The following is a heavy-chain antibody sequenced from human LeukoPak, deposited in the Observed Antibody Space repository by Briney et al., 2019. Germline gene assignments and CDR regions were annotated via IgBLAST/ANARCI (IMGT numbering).Heavy chain of an antibody. V-gene: IGHV1-46*01. D-gene: IGHD3-10*01. CDR2: INPSGGST. Sequence: ASVKVSCKASGYTFTSYYMHWVRQAPGQGLEWMGIINPSGGSTSYAQKFQGRVTMTGDTSISTAYMELSNLSSDDTAVYYCARDPYVSGSYGWLDPWGQGTPVTVSS. CDR3: ARDPYVSGSYGWLDP. CDR1: GYTFTSYY. J-gene: IGHJ5*02.